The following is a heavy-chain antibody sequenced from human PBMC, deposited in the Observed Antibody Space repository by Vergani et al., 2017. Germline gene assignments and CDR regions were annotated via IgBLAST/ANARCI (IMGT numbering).Heavy chain of an antibody. J-gene: IGHJ4*02. CDR3: AGPQGTSAYYYGGFDY. CDR1: GFTFSSYW. Sequence: EVQLVESGGGLVQPGGSLRLSCAASGFTFSSYWMTWVRQAPGKGLEWVANIKQDGSKKYYVDSVKGRFTISRDNAKNSLYLQMNSLTAEDTAIYYCAGPQGTSAYYYGGFDYWGPGTLVTVSS. CDR2: IKQDGSKK. V-gene: IGHV3-7*03. D-gene: IGHD3-22*01.